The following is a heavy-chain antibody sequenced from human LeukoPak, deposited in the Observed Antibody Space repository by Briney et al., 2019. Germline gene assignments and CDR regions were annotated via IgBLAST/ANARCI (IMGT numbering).Heavy chain of an antibody. V-gene: IGHV1-18*01. CDR1: GYTFTSYG. CDR2: ISAYNGNT. CDR3: ARDALFTYYYDSSGYSRLDY. Sequence: ASVKVSCKASGYTFTSYGISWVRQAPGQGLEWMGWISAYNGNTNYAQKLQGRVTMTTDTSTSTAYLELRSLRSDDTAVYYCARDALFTYYYDSSGYSRLDYWGQGTLVTVS. J-gene: IGHJ4*02. D-gene: IGHD3-22*01.